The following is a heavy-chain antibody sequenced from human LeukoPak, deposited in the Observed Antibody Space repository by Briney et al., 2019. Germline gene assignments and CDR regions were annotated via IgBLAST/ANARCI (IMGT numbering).Heavy chain of an antibody. J-gene: IGHJ6*04. CDR3: AELGITMIGGV. D-gene: IGHD3-10*02. V-gene: IGHV3-48*03. CDR1: GFTFSSYE. Sequence: GGSLRLSCAASGFTFSSYEMNWVREAPGKGLEWVSYISSSGSTIYYADSVKGRFTISRDNAENSLYLQMNSLRAEDTAVYYCAELGITMIGGVWGKGTTVTISS. CDR2: ISSSGSTI.